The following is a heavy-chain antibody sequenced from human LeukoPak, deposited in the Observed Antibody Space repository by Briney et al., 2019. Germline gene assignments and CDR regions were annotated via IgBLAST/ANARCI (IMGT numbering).Heavy chain of an antibody. CDR1: GFTFSSYE. V-gene: IGHV3-23*01. D-gene: IGHD3-10*01. CDR3: VSSGSYYKGYFDY. Sequence: GGSLRLSCAASGFTFSSYEMNWVRQAPGKGLEWVSAISGSGGSTYYADSVKGRFTISRDNSKNTLYLQMNSLRAEDTAVYYCVSSGSYYKGYFDYWGQGTLVTVSS. J-gene: IGHJ4*02. CDR2: ISGSGGST.